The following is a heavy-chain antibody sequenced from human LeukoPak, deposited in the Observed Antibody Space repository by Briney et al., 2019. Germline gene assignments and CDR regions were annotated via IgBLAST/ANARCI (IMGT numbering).Heavy chain of an antibody. J-gene: IGHJ5*02. V-gene: IGHV4-59*01. CDR1: GGSISTYY. Sequence: SETLSLTCTVSGGSISTYYWSWIRQPPGKGLEWIGYIYFSGSTNYNPSLKSRVTISVDTSKNQFSLKLSSVTAADTAVYYCATDQSGWFDPWGQGTLVTVSS. CDR3: ATDQSGWFDP. D-gene: IGHD3-10*01. CDR2: IYFSGST.